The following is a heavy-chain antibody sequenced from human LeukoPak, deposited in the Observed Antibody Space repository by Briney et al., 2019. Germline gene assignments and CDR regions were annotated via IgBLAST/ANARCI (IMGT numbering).Heavy chain of an antibody. Sequence: GSLRLSCEGSGFTFSSYWMAWVRQAPGKGLEWVANINPDGSGTYYVDSVKGRFTISRDNAKRSVFLQMNSLRVEEMAVYRCVRWVLEADMADWGQGTLVT. CDR1: GFTFSSYW. V-gene: IGHV3-7*01. CDR2: INPDGSGT. D-gene: IGHD2-8*02. CDR3: VRWVLEADMAD. J-gene: IGHJ4*02.